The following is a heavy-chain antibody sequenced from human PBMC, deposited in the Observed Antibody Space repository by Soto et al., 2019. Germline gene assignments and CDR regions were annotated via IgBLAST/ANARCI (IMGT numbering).Heavy chain of an antibody. V-gene: IGHV3-30*18. J-gene: IGHJ3*02. CDR3: AKVTSEAVAGAFDI. CDR1: GFTFSSYG. Sequence: GGSLRLSCAASGFTFSSYGMHWVRQAPGKGLEWVAVISYDGSNKYYADSVKGRFTISRDNSKNTLYLQMNSLRAEDTAVYYCAKVTSEAVAGAFDIWGQGTMVTVSS. CDR2: ISYDGSNK. D-gene: IGHD6-19*01.